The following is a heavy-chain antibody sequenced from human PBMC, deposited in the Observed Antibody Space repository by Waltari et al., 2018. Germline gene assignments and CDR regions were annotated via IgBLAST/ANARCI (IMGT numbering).Heavy chain of an antibody. CDR1: GGTFTNDY. CDR2: VNHASRT. CDR3: ARTLSTRIFDS. D-gene: IGHD2-2*01. J-gene: IGHJ4*02. Sequence: QVELQQWGAGVVKPSETLTLTCAVNGGTFTNDYWSWIRQPPDKGLEWIGEVNHASRTYYNPSLRSRVTISLDTSKRPFSLKLSSVTATDTAVYSCARTLSTRIFDSWGQGALVTVSS. V-gene: IGHV4-34*01.